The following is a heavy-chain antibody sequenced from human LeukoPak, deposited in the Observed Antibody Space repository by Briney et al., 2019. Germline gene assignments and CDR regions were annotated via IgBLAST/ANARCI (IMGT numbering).Heavy chain of an antibody. V-gene: IGHV1-69*01. CDR1: GGTFSSYA. Sequence: SVKVSCKASGGTFSSYAISWVRQAPGQGLERMGGIIPIFGTANYAQKFQGRVTITADESTSTAYMELSSLRSEDTAVYYCARERDIVVVPAAIGDYLYFDLWGRGTLVTVSS. D-gene: IGHD2-2*02. J-gene: IGHJ2*01. CDR2: IIPIFGTA. CDR3: ARERDIVVVPAAIGDYLYFDL.